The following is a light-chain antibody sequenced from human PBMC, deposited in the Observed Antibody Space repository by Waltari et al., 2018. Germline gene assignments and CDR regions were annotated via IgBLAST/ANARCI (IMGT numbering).Light chain of an antibody. J-gene: IGLJ1*01. CDR1: INDVGGYSY. Sequence: QSALTQPPSASGSPGQSVTISCTGTINDVGGYSYFSWYQQYPGKAPKFIIYEFSKRPSGVPDRFSGSKSANTASLTVSGLQAEDEADYYCSSYAGSNTWVFGSGTKVTVL. V-gene: IGLV2-8*01. CDR3: SSYAGSNTWV. CDR2: EFS.